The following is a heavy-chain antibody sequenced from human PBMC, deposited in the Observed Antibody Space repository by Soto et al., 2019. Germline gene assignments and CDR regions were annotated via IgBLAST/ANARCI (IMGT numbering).Heavy chain of an antibody. J-gene: IGHJ5*02. D-gene: IGHD3-22*01. CDR1: GGSISSGGYY. V-gene: IGHV4-31*03. CDR2: IYYSGST. Sequence: QVQLQESGPGLVKPSQTLSLTCTVSGGSISSGGYYWSWIRQHPGKGLEWIGYIYYSGSTYYNPSLKSRVTISVDTSKNQFSLKLSSVTAADTAVYYCARLGRTYYYDMNLLFDPWGQGTLVTVSS. CDR3: ARLGRTYYYDMNLLFDP.